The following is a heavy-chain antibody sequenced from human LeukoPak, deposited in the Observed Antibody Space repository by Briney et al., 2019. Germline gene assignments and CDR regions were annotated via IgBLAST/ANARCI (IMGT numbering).Heavy chain of an antibody. CDR1: GYTFTDYY. Sequence: ASVKVSCKASGYTFTDYYMHWVRQAPGQGLEWMGWSNPNSGDTNYAQKFQGRVTMTTDTSMTTAYMELRRLRSDDTAVYYCARVIAGDIVVVPAAMGLDYWGQGTLVTVSS. V-gene: IGHV1-2*02. J-gene: IGHJ4*02. CDR2: SNPNSGDT. D-gene: IGHD2-2*01. CDR3: ARVIAGDIVVVPAAMGLDY.